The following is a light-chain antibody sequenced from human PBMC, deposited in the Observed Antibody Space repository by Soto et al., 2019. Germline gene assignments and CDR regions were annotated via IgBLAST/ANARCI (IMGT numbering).Light chain of an antibody. J-gene: IGLJ1*01. Sequence: QSVLTQPRSVSGSPGQSVTISCTGTSSDVGGYNYVSWYQQHPGKAPKLMIYDVSKRPSGVPDRFSGSKSGNTASLTISGLQAEDEADYYCCSYAGSYTHVFGTGTKV. V-gene: IGLV2-11*01. CDR2: DVS. CDR3: CSYAGSYTHV. CDR1: SSDVGGYNY.